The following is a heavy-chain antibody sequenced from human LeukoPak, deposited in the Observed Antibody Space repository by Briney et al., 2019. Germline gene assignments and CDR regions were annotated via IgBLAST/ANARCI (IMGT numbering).Heavy chain of an antibody. J-gene: IGHJ4*02. CDR3: ASWGSGYYFDY. D-gene: IGHD3-16*01. Sequence: SETLSLTCSVSGGSISSYYLSWIRQPAGKGLEWIGRVYNGATTYNPSLKSRLTMSVDTSKNQLFLKVISVTAADTAVYYCASWGSGYYFDYWGQGTLVTVSS. CDR2: VYNGAT. V-gene: IGHV4-4*07. CDR1: GGSISSYY.